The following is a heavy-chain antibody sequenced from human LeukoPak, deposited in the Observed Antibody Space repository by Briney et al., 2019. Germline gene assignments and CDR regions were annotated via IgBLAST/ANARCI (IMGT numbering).Heavy chain of an antibody. V-gene: IGHV4-59*12. CDR3: AKERSYDSSGYPRVGFDY. D-gene: IGHD3-22*01. CDR2: IYYSGST. J-gene: IGHJ4*02. Sequence: PSETLSLTCTVSGGSISSYYWSWIRQPPGKGLEWIGYIYYSGSTNYNPSLKSRVTISVDTSKNQFSLKLSSVTAADTAVYYCAKERSYDSSGYPRVGFDYWGQGTLVTVSS. CDR1: GGSISSYY.